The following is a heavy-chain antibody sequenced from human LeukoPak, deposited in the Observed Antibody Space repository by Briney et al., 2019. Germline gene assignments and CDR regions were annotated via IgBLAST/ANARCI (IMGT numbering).Heavy chain of an antibody. CDR3: ARHRGRSSGHDY. Sequence: SETLSLTCTVSGGSMSSYYWSWIRQPPGKGLEWIGYIYYSGSANYNPSLRSRVTISVGTSKNQFSLNLSSVTAADTAVYYCARHRGRSSGHDYWGQGILVIVSS. CDR1: GGSMSSYY. V-gene: IGHV4-59*08. J-gene: IGHJ4*02. D-gene: IGHD3-22*01. CDR2: IYYSGSA.